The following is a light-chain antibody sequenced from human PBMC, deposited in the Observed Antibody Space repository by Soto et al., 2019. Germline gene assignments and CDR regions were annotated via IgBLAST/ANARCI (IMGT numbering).Light chain of an antibody. CDR2: ATS. CDR1: QSVSSTY. CDR3: QQYGSSLWT. J-gene: IGKJ1*01. Sequence: EIVLTQSPGTLSLSPGERASLSCRASQSVSSTYLAWYQQKPGQAPRLLIYATSTRATGIPDRFSGSGSGTDFTLTIRRLEPEHLAVYYCQQYGSSLWTFGQWTKVEIK. V-gene: IGKV3-20*01.